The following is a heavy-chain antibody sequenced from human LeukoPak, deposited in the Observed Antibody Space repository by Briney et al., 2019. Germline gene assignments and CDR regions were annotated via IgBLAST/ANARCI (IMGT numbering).Heavy chain of an antibody. J-gene: IGHJ4*02. CDR1: GYTFTSYY. CDR3: ARHKEVGDYYYFDY. Sequence: GASVKVSRKASGYTFTSYYMHWVRQAPGQGLEWMGIINPSGGSTSYTQKFQGRVTMTRDTSTTTVYMELSSPRSQDTAVYYCARHKEVGDYYYFDYWGQGTLVTVSS. CDR2: INPSGGST. V-gene: IGHV1-46*01. D-gene: IGHD2/OR15-2a*01.